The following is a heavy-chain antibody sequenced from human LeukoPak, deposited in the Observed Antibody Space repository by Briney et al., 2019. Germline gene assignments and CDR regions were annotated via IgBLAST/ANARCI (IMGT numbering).Heavy chain of an antibody. J-gene: IGHJ4*02. CDR1: GFTFNTYW. CDR2: MKQDGSQK. V-gene: IGHV3-7*04. D-gene: IGHD5-24*01. CDR3: ARLGNNYANVIDY. Sequence: PGGSLRLSCVASGFTFNTYWMSWVRQAPGKGLEWVANMKQDGSQKYYVDSVKGRFTISKDNAENSLYLQMNSLRAEDTALYYCARLGNNYANVIDYWGQGTLVTVAS.